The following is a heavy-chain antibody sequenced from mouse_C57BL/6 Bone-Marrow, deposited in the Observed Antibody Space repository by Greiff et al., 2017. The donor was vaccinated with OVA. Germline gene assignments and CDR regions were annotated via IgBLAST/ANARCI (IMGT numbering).Heavy chain of an antibody. D-gene: IGHD1-1*01. J-gene: IGHJ3*01. CDR2: IYPGDGDT. CDR1: GYAFSSSW. Sequence: QVQLQQSGPELVKPGASVKISCKASGYAFSSSWMNWVKQRPGKGLEWIGRIYPGDGDTNYNGKFKGKATLTADKSSSTAYMQLSSLTSEDSAVYFCARGGYGSSYSFAYWGQGTLVTVSA. CDR3: ARGGYGSSYSFAY. V-gene: IGHV1-82*01.